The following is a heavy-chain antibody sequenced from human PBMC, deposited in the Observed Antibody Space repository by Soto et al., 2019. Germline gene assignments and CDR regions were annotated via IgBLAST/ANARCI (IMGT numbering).Heavy chain of an antibody. V-gene: IGHV2-5*01. CDR1: GFSLSTSGVG. J-gene: IGHJ4*02. CDR3: AHLDFESLSNPAPKFDY. D-gene: IGHD3-9*01. Sequence: SGPTLVKPTQPLTLTCTFSGFSLSTSGVGVGWIRQPPGKALEWLALIYWNDDKRYSPSLKSRLTITKDTSKNQVVLTMTNMDPVDTATYYCAHLDFESLSNPAPKFDYWGQGTLVTVSS. CDR2: IYWNDDK.